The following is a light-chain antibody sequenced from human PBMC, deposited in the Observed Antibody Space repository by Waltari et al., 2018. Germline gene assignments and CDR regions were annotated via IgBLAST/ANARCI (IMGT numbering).Light chain of an antibody. V-gene: IGLV3-21*04. J-gene: IGLJ3*02. CDR1: NIGSRS. CDR2: YDT. Sequence: SYVLTQPPSVSVAPGQTARITCGINNIGSRSVHWCQQRPGQVPVVVIYYDTDRPSGIPERFSGSNSGDTATLTISRVEAGDEADYYCQVWDSSRAQVLFGGGTRLTVL. CDR3: QVWDSSRAQVL.